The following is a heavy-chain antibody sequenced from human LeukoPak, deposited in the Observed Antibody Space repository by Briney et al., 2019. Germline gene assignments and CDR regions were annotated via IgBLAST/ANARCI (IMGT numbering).Heavy chain of an antibody. D-gene: IGHD2-2*01. CDR2: IRYDGSNK. Sequence: GGSLRLSCAASGFTFSSYGMHWVRQAPGKGLEWVAFIRYDGSNKYYADSVKGRFTISRDNSKNTLYLQMNSLRAEDTAVYYCAKIRSSSGILGYCSSTSCPYYFDYWGQGTLVTVSS. CDR3: AKIRSSSGILGYCSSTSCPYYFDY. V-gene: IGHV3-30*02. J-gene: IGHJ4*02. CDR1: GFTFSSYG.